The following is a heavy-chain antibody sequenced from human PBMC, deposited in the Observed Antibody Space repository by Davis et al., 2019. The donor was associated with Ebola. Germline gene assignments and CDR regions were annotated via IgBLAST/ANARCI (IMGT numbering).Heavy chain of an antibody. CDR1: GFTFSSYA. J-gene: IGHJ3*02. V-gene: IGHV3-23*01. CDR3: AKDLDYYGSGSFDAFDI. D-gene: IGHD3-10*01. Sequence: PGGSLRLSCAASGFTFSSYAMSWVRQAPGKGLEWVSAISGSGGSTYYADSVKGRFTISRDNSKNTLYLQMNSLRAEDTAVYYCAKDLDYYGSGSFDAFDIWGQGTMVTVSS. CDR2: ISGSGGST.